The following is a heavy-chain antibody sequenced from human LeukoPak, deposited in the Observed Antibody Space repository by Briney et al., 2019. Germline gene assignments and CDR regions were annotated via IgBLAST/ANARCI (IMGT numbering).Heavy chain of an antibody. CDR2: SNHSGST. V-gene: IGHV4-4*02. CDR3: ARFGSYYDSSGSYADY. J-gene: IGHJ4*02. CDR1: GGSISSSNW. Sequence: SETLSLTCTVSGGSISSSNWWRVGRQPPRKGLEWGGKSNHSGSTNYKPSLKGRVTISVDTSKNQFSLKLSAVTAADTAVYYCARFGSYYDSSGSYADYWGQGTLVTVSS. D-gene: IGHD3-22*01.